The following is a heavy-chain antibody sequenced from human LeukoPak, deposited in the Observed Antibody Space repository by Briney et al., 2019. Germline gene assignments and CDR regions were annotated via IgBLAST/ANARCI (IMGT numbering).Heavy chain of an antibody. D-gene: IGHD6-6*01. CDR2: ISYDGSNK. J-gene: IGHJ4*02. CDR1: GFTFSSYS. CDR3: ARAAYSSSSDY. Sequence: PGGSLRLSCAASGFTFSSYSMNWVRQAPGKGLEWVAVISYDGSNKYYADSVKGRFTISRDNSKNTLYLQMNSLRAEDTAVYYCARAAYSSSSDYWGQGTLVTVSS. V-gene: IGHV3-30*03.